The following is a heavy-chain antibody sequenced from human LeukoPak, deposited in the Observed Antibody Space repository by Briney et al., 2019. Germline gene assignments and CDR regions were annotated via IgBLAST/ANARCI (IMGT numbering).Heavy chain of an antibody. CDR1: GGSISSRSDY. J-gene: IGHJ4*02. CDR3: ARQSTDRSGGNGKIDC. CDR2: IYYTGST. D-gene: IGHD2-15*01. Sequence: SETLSLTCTVSGGSISSRSDYWGWIRQPPGKGLEWIGSIYYTGSTHYNPSLKSRVTISVDTSKNQFSLKLSAVTAADTAVYYCARQSTDRSGGNGKIDCWGQGTLVTVSS. V-gene: IGHV4-39*01.